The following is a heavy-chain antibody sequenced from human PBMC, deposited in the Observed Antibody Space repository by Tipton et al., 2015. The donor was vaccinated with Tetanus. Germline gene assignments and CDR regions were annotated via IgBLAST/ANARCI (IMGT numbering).Heavy chain of an antibody. CDR1: GFTFSSYW. D-gene: IGHD4-17*01. CDR2: IKQDGSEK. CDR3: ARAQRLPPKGNGYGDYVDAFDI. Sequence: FLRLSCAASGFTFSSYWMSWVRQAPGKGLEWVANIKQDGSEKYYVDSVKGRFTISRDNAKNSLYLQMNSLRAEDTAVYYCARAQRLPPKGNGYGDYVDAFDIWGQGTMVTVSS. V-gene: IGHV3-7*01. J-gene: IGHJ3*02.